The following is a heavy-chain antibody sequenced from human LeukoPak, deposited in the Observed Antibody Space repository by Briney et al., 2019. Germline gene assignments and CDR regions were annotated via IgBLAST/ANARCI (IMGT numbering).Heavy chain of an antibody. CDR2: IRYDGSNK. V-gene: IGHV3-30*02. CDR3: ARPPVVPAADYFDY. J-gene: IGHJ4*02. D-gene: IGHD2-2*01. CDR1: GFTFSSYG. Sequence: PGGSLRLSCAASGFTFSSYGMHWVRQAPGKGLEWVAFIRYDGSNKYYADSVKGRFTISRDNSKNTLYLQMNSLRAEDTAVYYCARPPVVPAADYFDYWGQGTLVTVSS.